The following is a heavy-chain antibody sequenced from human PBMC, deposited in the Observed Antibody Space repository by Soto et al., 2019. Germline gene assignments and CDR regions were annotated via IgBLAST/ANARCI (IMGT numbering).Heavy chain of an antibody. CDR1: GFTFSNYG. D-gene: IGHD4-17*01. CDR2: IRYDGSNK. V-gene: IGHV3-33*03. J-gene: IGHJ4*02. Sequence: GGSLRLSCAASGFTFSNYGIHWVRQAPGKGLEWVAVIRYDGSNKYYTDSVKGRFTISRDNSKNTLYLQMNSLRAEDTAVYYCARFYGDYEGLDYWGQGTLVTVSS. CDR3: ARFYGDYEGLDY.